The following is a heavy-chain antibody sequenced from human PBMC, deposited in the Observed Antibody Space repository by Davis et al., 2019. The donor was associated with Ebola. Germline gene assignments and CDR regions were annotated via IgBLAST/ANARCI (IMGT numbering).Heavy chain of an antibody. CDR3: ARGLAMDV. V-gene: IGHV5-51*01. D-gene: IGHD3-16*01. J-gene: IGHJ6*03. Sequence: GESLKISCKASGYSFETHWIGWVRQMPGKGLEWMGIIYPDDSDTRYSPSFQGQVTISADKSISTAYLQWNNLKASDTAMYYCARGLAMDVWGKGTTVTVSS. CDR2: IYPDDSDT. CDR1: GYSFETHW.